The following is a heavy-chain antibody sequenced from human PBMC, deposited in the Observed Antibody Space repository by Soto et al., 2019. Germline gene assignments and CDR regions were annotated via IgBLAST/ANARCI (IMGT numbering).Heavy chain of an antibody. D-gene: IGHD6-19*01. CDR1: GGSINSSSYF. J-gene: IGHJ5*02. Sequence: SETLSLTCSVSGGSINSSSYFWGRVRQPPGKGLEWIGSIYYSGSTYYNPSLRSRVTISVDTSKNQFSLKLSSVTAADTAVFYCARHYSSGSRNWFDPWGQGTLVTVSS. CDR2: IYYSGST. V-gene: IGHV4-39*01. CDR3: ARHYSSGSRNWFDP.